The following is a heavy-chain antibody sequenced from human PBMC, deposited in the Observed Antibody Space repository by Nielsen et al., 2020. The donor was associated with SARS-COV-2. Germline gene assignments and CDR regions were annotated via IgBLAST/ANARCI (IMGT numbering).Heavy chain of an antibody. V-gene: IGHV1-46*01. D-gene: IGHD1-1*01. CDR3: ARDPSLGETGTTDYYYGMDV. CDR2: INPSGGST. CDR1: GYTFTKYG. Sequence: ASVKVSCKASGYTFTKYGISWVRQAPGQGLEWMGLINPSGGSTSYAQKFQGRVTMTRDTSTSTVYMELSSLRSEDTALYYCARDPSLGETGTTDYYYGMDVWGQGTTVTVSS. J-gene: IGHJ6*02.